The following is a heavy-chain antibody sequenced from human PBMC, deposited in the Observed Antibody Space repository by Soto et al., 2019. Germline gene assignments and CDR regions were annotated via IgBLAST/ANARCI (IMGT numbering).Heavy chain of an antibody. V-gene: IGHV1-2*04. Sequence: QVQLVQSGAEVKKPGASVKVSCKASGYTFTGYYMHWVRQAPGQGLEWMGWINPNSGGTNYAQKFQGWVTITRDTSISTAYMELSRLRSDDTAVYYCARGYCSSTSCSQTFDYWGQGTLVTVSS. D-gene: IGHD2-2*01. CDR3: ARGYCSSTSCSQTFDY. J-gene: IGHJ4*02. CDR1: GYTFTGYY. CDR2: INPNSGGT.